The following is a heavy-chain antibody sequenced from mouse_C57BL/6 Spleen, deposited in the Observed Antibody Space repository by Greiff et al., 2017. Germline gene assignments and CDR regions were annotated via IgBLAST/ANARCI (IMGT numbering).Heavy chain of an antibody. CDR3: ARWYYVSSEYYAMDY. D-gene: IGHD1-1*01. Sequence: EVQLQQSEGGLVQPGSSMKLSCTASGFTFSDYYMAWVRQVPEKGLEWVAKIIYDGSSTYYLDSLKGRFIISGDTAKNILYLQMSSLKSEDTATYYCARWYYVSSEYYAMDYWGQGTSVTVSS. CDR2: IIYDGSST. V-gene: IGHV5-16*01. J-gene: IGHJ4*01. CDR1: GFTFSDYY.